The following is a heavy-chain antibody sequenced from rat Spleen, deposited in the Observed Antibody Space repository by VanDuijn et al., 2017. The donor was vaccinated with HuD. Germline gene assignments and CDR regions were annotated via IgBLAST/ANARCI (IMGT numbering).Heavy chain of an antibody. V-gene: IGHV5S10*01. Sequence: EVQLVESGGGLVQPERSLKLSCAASGFTFSDYNMAWVRQAPKKGLDWVATIIYDGSSTYYRDSVKGRFTISRDNAKSTLYLQMDSLRSEDTATYYCARGSTTATVMDAWGQGASVTVSS. J-gene: IGHJ4*01. CDR2: IIYDGSST. CDR3: ARGSTTATVMDA. CDR1: GFTFSDYN. D-gene: IGHD1-2*01.